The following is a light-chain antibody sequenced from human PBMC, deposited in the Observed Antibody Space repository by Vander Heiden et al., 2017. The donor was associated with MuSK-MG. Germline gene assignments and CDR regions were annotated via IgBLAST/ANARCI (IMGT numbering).Light chain of an antibody. Sequence: ESEMTQSPSSLSASVADRVTIPCLASQRISSYLNRHQQKPGKGPKLLIYAVSSLQSEVPSRFSGPGSRTDFTLTMSRLQPEDFTTYYCQQRDSTPKTFGQGTKVXIK. CDR2: AVS. V-gene: IGKV1-39*01. CDR3: QQRDSTPKT. CDR1: QRISSY. J-gene: IGKJ1*01.